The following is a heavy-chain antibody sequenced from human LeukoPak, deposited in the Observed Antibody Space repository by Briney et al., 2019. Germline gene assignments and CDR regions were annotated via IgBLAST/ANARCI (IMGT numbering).Heavy chain of an antibody. Sequence: ASVKVSCKASGYTFTSYYMHWVRQAPGQGLEWMGIINPSGGSTSYAQKFQGRVTMTRDTSTSTVYMELSSLRSDDTAVYYCARKRIAVAGTGSFDYWGQGTLVTVST. CDR2: INPSGGST. V-gene: IGHV1-46*01. CDR1: GYTFTSYY. J-gene: IGHJ4*02. D-gene: IGHD6-19*01. CDR3: ARKRIAVAGTGSFDY.